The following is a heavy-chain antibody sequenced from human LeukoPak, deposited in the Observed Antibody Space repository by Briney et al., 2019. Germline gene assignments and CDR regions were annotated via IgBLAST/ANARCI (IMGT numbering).Heavy chain of an antibody. CDR3: ARDPPRAAWVFDY. D-gene: IGHD6-25*01. J-gene: IGHJ4*02. CDR2: ITSGGGTT. Sequence: GGSLRLSCAASGFTFDDYAMHWVRQAPGKGLEWVSAITSGGGTTYYAGSVKGRFTISRDNSKNTLYLQMNSLRAEDTAVYYCARDPPRAAWVFDYWGQGTLVTVSS. CDR1: GFTFDDYA. V-gene: IGHV3-23*01.